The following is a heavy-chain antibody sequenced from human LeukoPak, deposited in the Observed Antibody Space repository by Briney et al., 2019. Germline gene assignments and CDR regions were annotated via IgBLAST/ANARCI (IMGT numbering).Heavy chain of an antibody. CDR2: ISGSGDST. D-gene: IGHD3-10*01. J-gene: IGHJ3*02. CDR3: AKSNGYGLVDI. CDR1: GFTFSNYA. Sequence: GGPLRLSCAASGFTFSNYAMNWVRQAPGKGLEWVSLISGSGDSTYYADSVKGRFTISRDNSNNTLYLQMNSLRAEDTAVYYCAKSNGYGLVDIWGQGTMVTVSS. V-gene: IGHV3-23*01.